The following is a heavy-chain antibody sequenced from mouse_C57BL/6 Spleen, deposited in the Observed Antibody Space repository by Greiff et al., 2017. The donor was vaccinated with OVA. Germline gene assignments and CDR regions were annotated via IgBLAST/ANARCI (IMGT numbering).Heavy chain of an antibody. V-gene: IGHV3-6*01. CDR1: GYYITSGYY. Sequence: EVQVVESGPGLVKPSQSLSLTCSVTGYYITSGYYWNWIRQFPGNKLEWMGYISYDGSNNYNPSLKNRISITRDTSKNQFFLKLNSVTTEDTATYYCTREGTTVVDYWGQGTTLTVSS. J-gene: IGHJ2*01. CDR3: TREGTTVVDY. CDR2: ISYDGSN. D-gene: IGHD1-1*01.